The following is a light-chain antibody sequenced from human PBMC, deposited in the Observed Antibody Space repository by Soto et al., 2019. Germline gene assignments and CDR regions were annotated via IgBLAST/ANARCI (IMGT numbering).Light chain of an antibody. V-gene: IGLV2-14*01. CDR3: SSYTSISTYV. CDR2: DVT. Sequence: QSVLTQPASVSGSPGQSITISCTGTSREVGGYNFVSWYQQHPDKAPKLMIYDVTNRPSGVSNRFSGSKSGNTASLTFSGLQAEDEADYYCSSYTSISTYVFGTGTKVTVL. J-gene: IGLJ1*01. CDR1: SREVGGYNF.